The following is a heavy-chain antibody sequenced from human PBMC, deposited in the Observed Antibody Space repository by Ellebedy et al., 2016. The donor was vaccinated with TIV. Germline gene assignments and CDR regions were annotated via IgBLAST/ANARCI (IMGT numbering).Heavy chain of an antibody. D-gene: IGHD3-22*01. V-gene: IGHV1-18*01. Sequence: AASVKVSCKASGYTFTNYGISWVRQAPGQGLEWMGWISAHNGKINYAQKLQGRVTMTTDTSTSTAYMELRSLRSDDTAVYYCARDYYDSSGYFDYWGQGTLVTVSS. CDR1: GYTFTNYG. CDR2: ISAHNGKI. J-gene: IGHJ4*02. CDR3: ARDYYDSSGYFDY.